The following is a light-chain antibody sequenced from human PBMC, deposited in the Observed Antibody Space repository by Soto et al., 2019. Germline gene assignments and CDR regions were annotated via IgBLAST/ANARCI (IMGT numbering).Light chain of an antibody. CDR2: KAS. J-gene: IGKJ1*01. Sequence: DIKMTQSHSTLSASVGDRVTITCRASQSIGTWLAWYQQKPGKAPKLLIYKASNLESGVTSRFSGSGSGTEFTLTISSLQRDDFSTYYCQHYNSYSEAFGQGTKVELK. CDR1: QSIGTW. V-gene: IGKV1-5*03. CDR3: QHYNSYSEA.